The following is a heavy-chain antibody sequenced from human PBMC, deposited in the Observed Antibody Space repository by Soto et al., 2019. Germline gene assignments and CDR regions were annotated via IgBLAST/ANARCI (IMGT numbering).Heavy chain of an antibody. CDR1: GFTFSSYA. J-gene: IGHJ4*02. V-gene: IGHV3-23*01. Sequence: EVQLLESGGGLVQPGGSLRLSCAASGFTFSSYAMSWVRQAPGKGLDWVSGISASAGSTYYADSVKGRFTISRDNSKNTLYLQMNSLRAEDTAVYYCAKEGAHAVAGSDHDYWGQGTLVTVSS. CDR3: AKEGAHAVAGSDHDY. D-gene: IGHD6-19*01. CDR2: ISASAGST.